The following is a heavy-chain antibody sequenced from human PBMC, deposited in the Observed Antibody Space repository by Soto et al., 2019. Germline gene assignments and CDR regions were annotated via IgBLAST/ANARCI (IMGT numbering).Heavy chain of an antibody. D-gene: IGHD2-8*01. J-gene: IGHJ4*02. CDR1: GGSVTNSSYY. CDR3: VSQRNTVLTQAYCDS. V-gene: IGHV4-39*01. Sequence: AETLCLPCTVSGGSVTNSSYYWGWIRQSPGKGLEWIGSVYYRGRSYSKSSVKSRVTISVDTSKNQFSLNLNSVTASDTAVYFCVSQRNTVLTQAYCDSWGPGARVTVSS. CDR2: VYYRGRS.